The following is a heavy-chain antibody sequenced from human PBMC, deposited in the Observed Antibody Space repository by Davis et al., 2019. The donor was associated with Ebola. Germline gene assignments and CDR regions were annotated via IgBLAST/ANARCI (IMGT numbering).Heavy chain of an antibody. CDR1: GFTFSSYW. J-gene: IGHJ5*02. CDR3: ARGDVVVPATPDFDP. Sequence: HTGGSLRLSCAASGFTFSSYWMHWVRQAPGKGLVWVSRINSDGSSTSYADSVKGRFTISRDNAKNSLYLQMNSLRAEDTAVYYCARGDVVVPATPDFDPWGQGTLVTVSS. V-gene: IGHV3-74*01. D-gene: IGHD2-2*01. CDR2: INSDGSST.